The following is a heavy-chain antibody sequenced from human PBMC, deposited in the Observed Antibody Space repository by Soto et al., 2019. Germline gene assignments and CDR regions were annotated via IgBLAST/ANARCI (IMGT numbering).Heavy chain of an antibody. J-gene: IGHJ4*02. V-gene: IGHV3-30-3*01. CDR1: GFTFSSYA. Sequence: QVQLVESGGGVVQPGRSLRLSCAASGFTFSSYAMHWVRQAPGKGLEWVAVISYDGSNKYYADSVKGRFTISRDKSKNTLYLQMNSLRAEDTAVYYCARDGLYWGQGTLVTVSS. CDR2: ISYDGSNK. CDR3: ARDGLY.